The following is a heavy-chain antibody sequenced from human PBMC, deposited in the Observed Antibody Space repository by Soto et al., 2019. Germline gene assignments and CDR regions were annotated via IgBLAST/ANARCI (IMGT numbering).Heavy chain of an antibody. J-gene: IGHJ5*02. V-gene: IGHV4-34*01. CDR1: GGSFSGYY. CDR2: INHSGNT. Sequence: SELLSLTCAVYGGSFSGYYWSWIRQPPGKGLEWIGEINHSGNTNYNPSLKSRVTISGDTSKNQVSLKLSSVTAADTAVYYCARGGSGWYRGSWFDPWGQGTLVTVSS. D-gene: IGHD6-19*01. CDR3: ARGGSGWYRGSWFDP.